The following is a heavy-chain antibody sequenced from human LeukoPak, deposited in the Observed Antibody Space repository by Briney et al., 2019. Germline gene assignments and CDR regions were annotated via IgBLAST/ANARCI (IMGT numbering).Heavy chain of an antibody. CDR3: ARAYSSGWTDY. Sequence: GGSLRLSCAASGFTFSSYSMNWVRQAPGKGLEGVSSISSSSSYIYYADSVKGRFTISRDNAKNSLYLQMNSLRAEDTAVYYCARAYSSGWTDYWGQGTLVTVSS. CDR2: ISSSSSYI. V-gene: IGHV3-21*01. D-gene: IGHD6-19*01. J-gene: IGHJ4*02. CDR1: GFTFSSYS.